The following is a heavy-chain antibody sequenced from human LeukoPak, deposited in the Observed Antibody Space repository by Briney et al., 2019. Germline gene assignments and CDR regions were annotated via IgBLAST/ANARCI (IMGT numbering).Heavy chain of an antibody. CDR2: ISSSSSYI. D-gene: IGHD3-9*01. Sequence: GGSLRLSCAASGFTFSSYSMNWVRQAPGKGLEWVSSISSSSSYIYYADSVKGRFTISRDNAKNSLYLQMNSLRAEDTAVYYCARGSDVLTGYLQTPDFDYWGQGTLVTVSS. CDR3: ARGSDVLTGYLQTPDFDY. V-gene: IGHV3-21*01. J-gene: IGHJ4*02. CDR1: GFTFSSYS.